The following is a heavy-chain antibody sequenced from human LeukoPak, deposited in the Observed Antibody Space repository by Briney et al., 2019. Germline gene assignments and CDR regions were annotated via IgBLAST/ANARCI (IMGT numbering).Heavy chain of an antibody. Sequence: PGGSLRLSCAASGFTLSSYAMSWVRRAPGKGLEWVSLISGSGGSTYYADSVKGRFTISRDSSRNTLFLHMNTLRAEDTAIYYCAKDRTVGASYWYFDLWGRGTLVTVSS. CDR1: GFTLSSYA. CDR3: AKDRTVGASYWYFDL. CDR2: ISGSGGST. J-gene: IGHJ2*01. D-gene: IGHD1-26*01. V-gene: IGHV3-23*01.